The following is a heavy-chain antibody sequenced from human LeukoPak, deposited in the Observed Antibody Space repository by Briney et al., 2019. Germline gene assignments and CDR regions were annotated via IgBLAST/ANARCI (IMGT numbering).Heavy chain of an antibody. CDR2: ISYDGSNK. CDR1: GFTFSSYA. D-gene: IGHD3-10*01. Sequence: GRSLRLSCAASGFTFSSYAMHWVRQAPGKGLEWVAVISYDGSNKYYADSVKGRFTISRDNSKNTLYLQMNSLRAEDTAVYYCAKDYYGRGGFDYWGQGTLVTVSS. V-gene: IGHV3-30*04. J-gene: IGHJ4*02. CDR3: AKDYYGRGGFDY.